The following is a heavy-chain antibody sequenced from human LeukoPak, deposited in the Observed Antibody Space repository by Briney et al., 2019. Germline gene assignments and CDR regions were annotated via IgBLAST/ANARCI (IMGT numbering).Heavy chain of an antibody. CDR3: ARPPLPAPDDAFDI. CDR1: GFTFSSYG. CDR2: ISYDGSNK. D-gene: IGHD1-14*01. J-gene: IGHJ3*02. V-gene: IGHV3-30*19. Sequence: GGSLRLSCAASGFTFSSYGMHWVRQAPGKGLEWVAVISYDGSNKYYADSVKGRFTISRDNSKNTLYVQMNSLRTEDTAVYYCARPPLPAPDDAFDIWGQGTMVTVSS.